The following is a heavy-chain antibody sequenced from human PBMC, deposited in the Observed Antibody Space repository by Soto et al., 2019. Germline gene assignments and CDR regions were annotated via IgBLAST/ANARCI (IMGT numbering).Heavy chain of an antibody. CDR2: IHYSGST. CDR3: AREGVGATSINFDY. V-gene: IGHV4-61*01. CDR1: GGSVNIGTYY. J-gene: IGHJ4*02. D-gene: IGHD1-26*01. Sequence: PSETLSLTCTVPGGSVNIGTYYWSWIRQSPGKGLEWIGFIHYSGSTNYADSVKGRFTISRDNSKNTLYLQMNSLRAEDTAVYYCAREGVGATSINFDYWGQGTLVTVSS.